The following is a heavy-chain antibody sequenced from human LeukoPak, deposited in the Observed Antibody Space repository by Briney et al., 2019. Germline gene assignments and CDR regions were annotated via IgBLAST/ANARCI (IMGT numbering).Heavy chain of an antibody. Sequence: PSETLSLTCTVSGGSISSSSYYWGWIRQPPGKGLECIGSIYYSGSTYYNPSLKSRVTISVDTSKNQFSLKLSSVTAADTAVYYCARHGRDGDYVAYWGQGTLVTVSS. V-gene: IGHV4-39*01. CDR3: ARHGRDGDYVAY. CDR2: IYYSGST. J-gene: IGHJ4*02. D-gene: IGHD4-17*01. CDR1: GGSISSSSYY.